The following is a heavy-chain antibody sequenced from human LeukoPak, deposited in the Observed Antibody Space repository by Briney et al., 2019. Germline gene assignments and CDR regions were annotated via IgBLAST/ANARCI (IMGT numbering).Heavy chain of an antibody. V-gene: IGHV4-31*03. CDR1: GGSISSGGYY. CDR3: ARDRLDYGDYYFDY. Sequence: PSQTLSLTCTVSGGSISSGGYYWSWIRQHPGKGLEWIGYIYYSGSTYYNPSLKSRVTISVDTSKNQFSLKLSSVTAADTAVYYCARDRLDYGDYYFDYWGQGTLVTVSS. CDR2: IYYSGST. D-gene: IGHD4-17*01. J-gene: IGHJ4*02.